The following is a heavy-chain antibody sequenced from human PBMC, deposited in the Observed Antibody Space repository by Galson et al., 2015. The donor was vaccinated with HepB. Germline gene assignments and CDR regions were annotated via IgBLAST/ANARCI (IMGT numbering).Heavy chain of an antibody. J-gene: IGHJ4*02. V-gene: IGHV3-48*01. CDR1: GFTFSSYS. D-gene: IGHD3-10*01. CDR2: ISSSSSTI. CDR3: ARDRITMVQGVIDY. Sequence: SLRLSCAASGFTFSSYSMNWVRQAPGKGLEWVSYISSSSSTIYYADSVKGRFTISRDNAKNSLYLQMNSLRAEDTAVYYCARDRITMVQGVIDYWGQGTLVTVSS.